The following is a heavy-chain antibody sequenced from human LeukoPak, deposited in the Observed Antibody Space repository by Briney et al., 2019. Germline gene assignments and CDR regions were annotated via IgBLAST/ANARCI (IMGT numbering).Heavy chain of an antibody. D-gene: IGHD7-27*01. CDR1: GFTFSSYS. CDR2: ISSSSSYI. Sequence: PGGSQRLSCAASGFTFSSYSMNWVRQAPGKGLEWVSSISSSSSYIYYADSVKGRFTISRDNAKNSLYLQMNSLRAEDTAVYYCARLNWDPSPNSDYWGQGTLVTVSS. J-gene: IGHJ4*02. V-gene: IGHV3-21*01. CDR3: ARLNWDPSPNSDY.